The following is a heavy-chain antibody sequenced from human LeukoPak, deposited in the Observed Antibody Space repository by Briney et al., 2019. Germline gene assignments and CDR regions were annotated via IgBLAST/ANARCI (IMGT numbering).Heavy chain of an antibody. CDR2: IYPGDSDA. V-gene: IGHV5-51*01. Sequence: PGESLKISCKGSGYSFTSYWIGWVRQMPGKGLEWMGLIYPGDSDARYSPSFRGQVTISADKSITTAYLQWSSLKASDTAMYYCARHFGGSTSHAFDIWGQGTMVTVSS. D-gene: IGHD2-2*01. CDR3: ARHFGGSTSHAFDI. J-gene: IGHJ3*02. CDR1: GYSFTSYW.